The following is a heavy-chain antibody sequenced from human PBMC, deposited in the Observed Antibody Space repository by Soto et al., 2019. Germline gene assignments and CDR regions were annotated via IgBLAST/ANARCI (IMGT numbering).Heavy chain of an antibody. CDR2: IYYSGST. V-gene: IGHV4-59*01. CDR3: ARGYGGDY. Sequence: PSETLSLTCPVSGFSISSYYWSWLRQPPGKGLEWIGYIYYSGSTNYNPSLKSRVTISVDTSKNQFSLKLSSVTAADTAVYYCARGYGGDYWGQGTLVTVSS. D-gene: IGHD3-16*01. J-gene: IGHJ4*02. CDR1: GFSISSYY.